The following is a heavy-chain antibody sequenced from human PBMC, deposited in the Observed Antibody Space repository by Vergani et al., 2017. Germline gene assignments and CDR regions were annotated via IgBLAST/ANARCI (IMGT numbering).Heavy chain of an antibody. Sequence: QVQLQESGPGLVKPSETLSLTCTVSGYSISSGYYWGWIRQPPGKGLEWIGSIYHSGSTYYNPSLKRRVTISVDTSKNQFSLKLSSVPAADTAVYYCARVGTRYYYGSGSLKGAFDYWGQGTLVTVSS. V-gene: IGHV4-38-2*02. CDR3: ARVGTRYYYGSGSLKGAFDY. CDR2: IYHSGST. J-gene: IGHJ4*02. CDR1: GYSISSGYY. D-gene: IGHD3-10*01.